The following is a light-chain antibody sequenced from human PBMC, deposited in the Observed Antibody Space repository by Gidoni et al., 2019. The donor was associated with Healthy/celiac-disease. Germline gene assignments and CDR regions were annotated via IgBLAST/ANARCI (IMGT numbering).Light chain of an antibody. CDR1: SSNLGNNY. CDR2: DNN. V-gene: IGLV1-51*01. Sequence: QSVLTQPPSVSAPPGQKGTISCAGSSSNLGNNYVSCYQQLPGTAPKLLIYDNNKRPSGIPDRFSGSKSGTSATLGITGLQTGDEADYYCGTWDSSLSAVVFGGGTKLTVL. CDR3: GTWDSSLSAVV. J-gene: IGLJ2*01.